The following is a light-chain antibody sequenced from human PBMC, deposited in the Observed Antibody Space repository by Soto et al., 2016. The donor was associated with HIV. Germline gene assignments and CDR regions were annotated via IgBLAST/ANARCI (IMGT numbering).Light chain of an antibody. J-gene: IGLJ3*02. CDR1: SLRSYY. V-gene: IGLV3-19*01. Sequence: SSELTQDPAVSVALGQTVRITCQGDSLRSYYASWYQQKPGQAPILVIYGKNNRPSGIPDRFSGSSSGNTGSLTITGTQAEDEADYYCNSRDSSGNQWVFGGGTKLNRP. CDR3: NSRDSSGNQWV. CDR2: GKN.